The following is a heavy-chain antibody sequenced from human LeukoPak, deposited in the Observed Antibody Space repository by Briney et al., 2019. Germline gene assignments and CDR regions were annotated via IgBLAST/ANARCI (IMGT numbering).Heavy chain of an antibody. V-gene: IGHV4-61*02. CDR2: GHSSGDI. D-gene: IGHD3-16*01. CDR3: ARGAPPKDAVFFDY. J-gene: IGHJ4*02. CDR1: GVSITSGSYY. Sequence: PSETLSLTCSVSGVSITSGSYYWGWIRQSAGKGLEWIGRGHSSGDIYHNAAFRSRAAVSGDASKNQFSLQLNSVTAADTAVYYCARGAPPKDAVFFDYWGQGALLNVFS.